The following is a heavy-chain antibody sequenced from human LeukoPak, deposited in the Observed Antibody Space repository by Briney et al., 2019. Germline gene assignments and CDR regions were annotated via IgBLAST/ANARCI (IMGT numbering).Heavy chain of an antibody. Sequence: SETLSLTCTVSGGSISSYYWSWIRQPPGKGLEWIGFIHYTGTTNYNPSLKSRVSISVDTSKNQFSLKLSSVTAADSAVYYCARHGDYGFYFDYWGQGTLVTVSS. CDR2: IHYTGTT. CDR3: ARHGDYGFYFDY. D-gene: IGHD4-17*01. J-gene: IGHJ4*02. V-gene: IGHV4-59*01. CDR1: GGSISSYY.